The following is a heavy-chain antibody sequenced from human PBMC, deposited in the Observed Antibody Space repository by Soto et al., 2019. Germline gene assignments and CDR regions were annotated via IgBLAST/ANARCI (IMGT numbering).Heavy chain of an antibody. Sequence: EVQLVESGGGLVQPGGSLRLSCATSGFTFNVYWMHWVRQAPRKGLVWVSRIDSDGSTTSYADSVKGRFTISRDNAKSTLYLQMNSLRAEDTAVYYCARPGYSNYGPGVDVWGQGTTVTVSS. D-gene: IGHD4-4*01. V-gene: IGHV3-74*01. CDR1: GFTFNVYW. CDR3: ARPGYSNYGPGVDV. CDR2: IDSDGSTT. J-gene: IGHJ6*02.